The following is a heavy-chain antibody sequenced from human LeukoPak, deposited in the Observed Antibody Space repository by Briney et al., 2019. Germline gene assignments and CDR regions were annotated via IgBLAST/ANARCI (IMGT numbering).Heavy chain of an antibody. Sequence: SETLSLTCTVSGGSISSSSYYWGWIRQPPGKGLEWIGSIYYSGSTYYNPSLKSRVTISVDTSKNQFSLKLSSVTAADTVVYYCARCSGATGPGSGGPDYYYYYGMDVWGQGTTVTVSS. CDR1: GGSISSSSYY. CDR2: IYYSGST. J-gene: IGHJ6*02. V-gene: IGHV4-39*07. D-gene: IGHD3-16*01. CDR3: ARCSGATGPGSGGPDYYYYYGMDV.